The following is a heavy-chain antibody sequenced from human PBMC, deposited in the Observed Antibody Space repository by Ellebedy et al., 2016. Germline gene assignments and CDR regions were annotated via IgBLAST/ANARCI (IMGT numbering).Heavy chain of an antibody. Sequence: SETLSLXXTVSGCSISSADHLWSWIRQHPGKGLEWIGNSDYSGSSYYNPSLKSRVTISVDTSRNQFSLNLSFVTAADTAGYYCARSLRGDGGYDFGLEIWGQGTAVTVSS. J-gene: IGHJ3*02. CDR2: SDYSGSS. CDR1: GCSISSADHL. D-gene: IGHD5-12*01. V-gene: IGHV4-31*03. CDR3: ARSLRGDGGYDFGLEI.